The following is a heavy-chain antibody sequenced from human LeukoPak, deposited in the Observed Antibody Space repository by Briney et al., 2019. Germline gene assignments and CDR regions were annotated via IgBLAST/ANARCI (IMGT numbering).Heavy chain of an antibody. CDR1: GFTFSSYA. V-gene: IGHV3-23*01. J-gene: IGHJ4*02. D-gene: IGHD5-12*01. CDR3: ANRDSGYDLAGTGYYFDY. Sequence: GGSLRLSCAASGFTFSSYAMSWVRQAPGKGPEWVSAISGSGGSTYYADSVKGRFTISRDNSKNTLYLQMNSLRAEDTAVYYCANRDSGYDLAGTGYYFDYWGQGTLVTVSS. CDR2: ISGSGGST.